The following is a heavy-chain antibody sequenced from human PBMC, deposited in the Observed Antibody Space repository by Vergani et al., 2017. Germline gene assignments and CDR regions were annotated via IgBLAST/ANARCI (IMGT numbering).Heavy chain of an antibody. D-gene: IGHD2-2*01. CDR1: GYTFTSYY. Sequence: QVQLVQSGAEVKKPGASVKVSCKASGYTFTSYYMHWVRQAPGQGLEWMGIINPSGGSTSYAQKFQGRVTMTRDTSTSTVYMELSSLRSEDTAVYYCARHGIVVVPAAIAWFDPWGQGTLVTVSS. J-gene: IGHJ5*02. CDR3: ARHGIVVVPAAIAWFDP. V-gene: IGHV1-46*01. CDR2: INPSGGST.